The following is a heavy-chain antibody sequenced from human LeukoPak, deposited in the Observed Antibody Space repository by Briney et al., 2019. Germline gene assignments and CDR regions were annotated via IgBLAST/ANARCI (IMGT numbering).Heavy chain of an antibody. Sequence: ASVKVSCKGSGYTFTDYYYHWVRQAPGQRLEWLGWISGNNGDTDFAQEFQGRVTLTRDTSASTVYMELSRLTSDDTAVYYCARDPPTAVDIDYWGQGTLLTVSS. D-gene: IGHD2-2*01. CDR3: ARDPPTAVDIDY. J-gene: IGHJ4*02. V-gene: IGHV1-2*02. CDR2: ISGNNGDT. CDR1: GYTFTDYY.